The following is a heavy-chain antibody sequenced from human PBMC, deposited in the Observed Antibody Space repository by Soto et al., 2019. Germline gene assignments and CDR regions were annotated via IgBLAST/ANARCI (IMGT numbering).Heavy chain of an antibody. CDR3: ARDLGEVATIPNYYYYMDV. Sequence: SETLSLTCTVSGGSISSYYWSWIRQPPGKGLEWIGYIYYSGSTNYNPSLKSRVTISVDTSKNQFSLKLSSVTAADTAVYYCARDLGEVATIPNYYYYMDVWGKGTTVTVSS. CDR1: GGSISSYY. V-gene: IGHV4-59*01. J-gene: IGHJ6*03. CDR2: IYYSGST. D-gene: IGHD5-12*01.